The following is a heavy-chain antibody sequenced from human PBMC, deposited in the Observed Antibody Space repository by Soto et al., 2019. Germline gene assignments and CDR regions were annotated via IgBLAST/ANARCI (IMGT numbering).Heavy chain of an antibody. CDR2: IYYSGSTNY. J-gene: IGHJ4*02. V-gene: IGHV4-61*01. CDR1: GGSVSSGSYY. Sequence: SETLSLTCTVSGGSVSSGSYYWSWIRQPPGKGLEWIGYIYYSGSTNYNYNPSLKSRVTISIDTSKNQLSLKLKSVTAADTAVYYCARVDGYSYGYFCYWGQGTLVTVSS. CDR3: ARVDGYSYGYFCY. D-gene: IGHD5-18*01.